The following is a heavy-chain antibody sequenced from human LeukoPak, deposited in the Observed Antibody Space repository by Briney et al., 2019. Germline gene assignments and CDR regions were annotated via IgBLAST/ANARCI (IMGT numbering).Heavy chain of an antibody. CDR3: ARQIVNRFDP. Sequence: PSETLSLTCTVSGGSISSSSYYWGWIRQPPGKGLEWIGSIYYSGSTYYNPSLKSRVTISVDTSKNQFSLKLSSVTAADTAVYYCARQIVNRFDPWGQGSLVTVSS. CDR1: GGSISSSSYY. V-gene: IGHV4-39*01. CDR2: IYYSGST. D-gene: IGHD1-26*01. J-gene: IGHJ5*02.